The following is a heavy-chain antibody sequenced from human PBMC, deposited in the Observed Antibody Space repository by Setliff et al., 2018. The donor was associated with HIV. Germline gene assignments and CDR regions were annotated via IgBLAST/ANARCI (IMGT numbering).Heavy chain of an antibody. V-gene: IGHV4-38-2*01. J-gene: IGHJ6*03. CDR3: ARRVGITIFGAPNQYYYMDV. Sequence: PSETLSLTCAVSGYSVSSGYYWAWIRQAPGKGLQWIGQMYYTGTTNYNPSIKSRVTISVDTSKNQLSLKLSSVTGADTAIFYCARRVGITIFGAPNQYYYMDVWGKGTTVTAP. D-gene: IGHD3-3*01. CDR1: GYSVSSGYY. CDR2: MYYTGTT.